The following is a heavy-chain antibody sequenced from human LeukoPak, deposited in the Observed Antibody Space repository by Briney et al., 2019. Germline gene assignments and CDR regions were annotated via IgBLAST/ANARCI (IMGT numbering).Heavy chain of an antibody. CDR1: GFTFSSYS. V-gene: IGHV3-48*04. Sequence: GGSLRLSCVASGFTFSSYSMNWVRQAPGKGLEWVSYISTSSSTIYYADSVKGRFTISRDNAKNSLYLQMNSLRAEDTAVYYCARDHSSGLPDYWGQGTLVTVSS. J-gene: IGHJ4*02. CDR3: ARDHSSGLPDY. CDR2: ISTSSSTI. D-gene: IGHD6-19*01.